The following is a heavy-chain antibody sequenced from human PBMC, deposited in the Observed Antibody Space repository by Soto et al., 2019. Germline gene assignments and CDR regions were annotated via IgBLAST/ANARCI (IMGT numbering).Heavy chain of an antibody. CDR2: IKLDGSEK. CDR3: AKSLVARPYDY. J-gene: IGHJ4*02. Sequence: PGGSLRLSCAASGFTFSSYWMSWVRQAPGKGLEWVANIKLDGSEKYYVDSVKGRFTISRDNAKNSLYLQMNSLRAEDTAVYYCAKSLVARPYDYWGQGTLVTVSS. CDR1: GFTFSSYW. D-gene: IGHD6-6*01. V-gene: IGHV3-7*05.